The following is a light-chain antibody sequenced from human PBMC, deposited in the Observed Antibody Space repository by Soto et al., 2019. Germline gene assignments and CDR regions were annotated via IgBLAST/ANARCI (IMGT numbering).Light chain of an antibody. V-gene: IGKV1-9*01. CDR2: ASS. Sequence: IHLTQSPSFLSVSVGDRVTVTSRASQGIGTYLVWYQQKSGKAPTVLIYASSTLQTGVPLRFSGSGSGTDFSLTISSLHPEDVATYYCQQVDSYPRPFGQGTKVAIK. CDR1: QGIGTY. J-gene: IGKJ1*01. CDR3: QQVDSYPRP.